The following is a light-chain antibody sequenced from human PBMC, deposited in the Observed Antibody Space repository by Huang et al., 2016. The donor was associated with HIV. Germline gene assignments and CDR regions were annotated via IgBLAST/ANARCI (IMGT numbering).Light chain of an antibody. CDR2: CAS. J-gene: IGKJ2*01. CDR3: QQLNSYPYT. Sequence: IQLTQSPSSLSASVGDRVTIPCRANQGIRSYLPWYQQKPWKAPKLLIYCASPFQSWVPTRFSGSGSGTDFTLTIGSLQPEDFATYYCQQLNSYPYTFGPGDQAGDQT. CDR1: QGIRSY. V-gene: IGKV1-9*01.